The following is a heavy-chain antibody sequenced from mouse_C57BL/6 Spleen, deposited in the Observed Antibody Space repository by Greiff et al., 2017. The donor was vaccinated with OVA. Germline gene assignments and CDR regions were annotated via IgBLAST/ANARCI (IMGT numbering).Heavy chain of an antibody. J-gene: IGHJ1*03. CDR3: ARLYDYGSYFDV. V-gene: IGHV1-26*01. Sequence: EVQLQQSGPELVKPGASVKISCKASGYTFTDYYMNWVKQSHGKSLEWIGDINPNNGGTSYNQKFKGKATLTVDKSSSTAYMELRSLTSEDSAVYYCARLYDYGSYFDVWGTGTTVTVSS. D-gene: IGHD2-4*01. CDR1: GYTFTDYY. CDR2: INPNNGGT.